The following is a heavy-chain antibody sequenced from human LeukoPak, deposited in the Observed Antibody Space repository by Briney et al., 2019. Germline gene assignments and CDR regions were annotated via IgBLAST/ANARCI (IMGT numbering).Heavy chain of an antibody. V-gene: IGHV1-2*02. CDR3: ARGGCSSSWGNWFDP. CDR1: GYTFTGYY. D-gene: IGHD6-13*01. CDR2: INPNSGGT. Sequence: ASVKVSCKASGYTFTGYYMHWVRQAPGQGLEWMGWINPNSGGTNYAQKFQGRVTMTRDTSISTAYMELSRLRSDDTAVYYCARGGCSSSWGNWFDPWGQGTLVTVSS. J-gene: IGHJ5*02.